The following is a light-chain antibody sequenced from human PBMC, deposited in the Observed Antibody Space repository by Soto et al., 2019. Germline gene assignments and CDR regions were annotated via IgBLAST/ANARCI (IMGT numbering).Light chain of an antibody. Sequence: IQLTQSPSSLSASVGDRVTITCRASQGISSYLAWYQQKPGKAPKLLIYAASTLQSGVPSRFSGSGSGTDFTLTTSSLQPEEFATYYSQQANSEALPFGLVAKV. J-gene: IGKJ1*01. V-gene: IGKV1-9*01. CDR2: AAS. CDR1: QGISSY. CDR3: QQANSEALP.